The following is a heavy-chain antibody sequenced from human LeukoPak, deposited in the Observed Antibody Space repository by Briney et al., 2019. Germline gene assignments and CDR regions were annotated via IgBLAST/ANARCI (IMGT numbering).Heavy chain of an antibody. D-gene: IGHD7-27*01. V-gene: IGHV4-34*01. Sequence: SETLSLTCAVYGGSFSGYYRSWIRQSPGKGLEWIGEINHSGVTNYNPSLKSRVTISVDPSKNQFSLKVRSLTAADTAVYYCAKQGKKSAFDFWGQGTLVTVSS. J-gene: IGHJ4*02. CDR1: GGSFSGYY. CDR3: AKQGKKSAFDF. CDR2: INHSGVT.